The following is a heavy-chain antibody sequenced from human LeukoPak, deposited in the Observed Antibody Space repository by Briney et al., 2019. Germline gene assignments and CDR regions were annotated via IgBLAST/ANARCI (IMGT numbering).Heavy chain of an antibody. Sequence: VKVSCKVSGYTLTELSMHWVRQAPGKGLEWMGGFDPEDGETIYAQKLQGRVTMTTDTSTSTAYMELRSLRSDDTAVYYCARESGGVFPDHWGQGTLVTVSS. CDR3: ARESGGVFPDH. J-gene: IGHJ5*02. CDR1: GYTLTELS. CDR2: FDPEDGET. V-gene: IGHV1-24*01. D-gene: IGHD3-16*01.